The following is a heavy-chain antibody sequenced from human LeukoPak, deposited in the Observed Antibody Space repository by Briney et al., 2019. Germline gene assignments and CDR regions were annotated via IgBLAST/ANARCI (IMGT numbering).Heavy chain of an antibody. D-gene: IGHD2/OR15-2a*01. CDR3: ARVGTTDAFDI. CDR2: ISSSSSYI. V-gene: IGHV3-21*01. CDR1: GFTFSSFS. J-gene: IGHJ3*02. Sequence: GGSLRLSCAASGFTFSSFSMNWVRQAPGKGLEWVSSISSSSSYIYYADSVKGRFTISRDNAKNSLYLQMNSLRAEDTAVYYCARVGTTDAFDIWGQGTMVTVSS.